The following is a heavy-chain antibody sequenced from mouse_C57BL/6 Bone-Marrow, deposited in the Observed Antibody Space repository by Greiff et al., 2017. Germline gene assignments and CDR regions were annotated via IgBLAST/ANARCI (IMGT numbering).Heavy chain of an antibody. D-gene: IGHD2-1*01. CDR1: GYAFSSYW. CDR3: ARSVYYGNYVPYALDY. J-gene: IGHJ4*01. Sequence: QVQLQQSGAELVKPGASVKISCKASGYAFSSYWMNWVKQRPGKGLEWIGQIYPGDGDTNYNGKFKGKATLTADKSSSTAYMQLSSLTSEDSAVYFCARSVYYGNYVPYALDYWGQGTSVTVSS. CDR2: IYPGDGDT. V-gene: IGHV1-80*01.